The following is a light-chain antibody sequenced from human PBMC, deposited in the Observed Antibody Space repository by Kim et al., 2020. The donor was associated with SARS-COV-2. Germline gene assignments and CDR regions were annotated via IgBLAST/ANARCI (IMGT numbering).Light chain of an antibody. V-gene: IGKV3-20*01. J-gene: IGKJ2*01. CDR2: AAS. CDR1: QSVSNTY. Sequence: EIVLTQSPGTLSLSPGERATLSCRASQSVSNTYLAWYQQRPGQTPRLLIYAASSRATGIPDRFSGSGSGTDFTLTISRLEPEDFAVYYCQQYLYSPYTFGQGTKLEI. CDR3: QQYLYSPYT.